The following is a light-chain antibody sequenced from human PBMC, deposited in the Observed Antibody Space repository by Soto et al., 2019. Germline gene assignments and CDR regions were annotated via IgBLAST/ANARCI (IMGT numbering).Light chain of an antibody. CDR2: QAS. V-gene: IGKV1-5*03. CDR3: QQYNSYPWT. CDR1: QSISAW. Sequence: DIQMTQAHPILSASVGDRVAITCRASQSISAWVAWYQQKPGKAPKLLIYQASLLESGVPSRFSGSGSGTEFTLTISSLQPDDLATYYCQQYNSYPWTFGQGTKV. J-gene: IGKJ1*01.